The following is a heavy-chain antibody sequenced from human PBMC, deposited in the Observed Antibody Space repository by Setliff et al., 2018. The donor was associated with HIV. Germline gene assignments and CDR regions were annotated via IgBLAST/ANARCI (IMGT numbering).Heavy chain of an antibody. CDR3: ARDHELGAFDL. CDR1: GMSVSGYY. J-gene: IGHJ3*01. D-gene: IGHD1-26*01. V-gene: IGHV4-59*02. CDR2: IYHTGTT. Sequence: SETLSLTCRVSGMSVSGYYWSWIRQSPGKGLGWIGYIYHTGTTSYNPSPKSRVTIQIDRSNNHFSLNLRSATTADTAVYFCARDHELGAFDLWGQGTMVTVSS.